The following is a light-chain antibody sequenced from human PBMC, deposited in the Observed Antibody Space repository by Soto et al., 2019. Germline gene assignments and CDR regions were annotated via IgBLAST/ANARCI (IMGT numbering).Light chain of an antibody. CDR3: QQYKQWPLT. CDR2: AES. Sequence: EILLTQFPATLSVSPGERVTLSCRASQGVARTLAWFQQKPGQSPRLLVYAESTRAAGIPARFSGSGSGTEFTLTISRLQSEDVAVYYCQQYKQWPLTFGGGTRVDIK. V-gene: IGKV3D-15*01. J-gene: IGKJ4*01. CDR1: QGVART.